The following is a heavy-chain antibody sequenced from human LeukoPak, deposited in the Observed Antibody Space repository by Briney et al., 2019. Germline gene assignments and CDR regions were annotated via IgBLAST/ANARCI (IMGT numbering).Heavy chain of an antibody. J-gene: IGHJ4*02. CDR1: GFTVSSNY. Sequence: GGSLRLSCAASGFTVSSNYMDWVRQAPRKGLEWVSGISSSGGTTYYADSVKGRFTISRDNSKNTLYLLMNSLRVEDTALYYCAKVPTVTTQAVDYWGQGTLVIVSS. CDR3: AKVPTVTTQAVDY. CDR2: ISSSGGTT. V-gene: IGHV3-23*01. D-gene: IGHD4-17*01.